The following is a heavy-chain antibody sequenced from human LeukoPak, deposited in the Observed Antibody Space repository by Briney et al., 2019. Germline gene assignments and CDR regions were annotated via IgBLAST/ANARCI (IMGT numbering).Heavy chain of an antibody. CDR2: ISSSGSTI. D-gene: IGHD3-16*02. CDR1: GFTFSSYE. V-gene: IGHV3-48*03. CDR3: VGVWGSYRFTSLDY. J-gene: IGHJ4*02. Sequence: GGSLRLSCAASGFTFSSYEMNWVRQAPGKGLEWVSYISSSGSTIYYADSVKGRFTISRDNAKNSLYLQMNSLRAEDTAVYYCVGVWGSYRFTSLDYWGQGTLVTVSS.